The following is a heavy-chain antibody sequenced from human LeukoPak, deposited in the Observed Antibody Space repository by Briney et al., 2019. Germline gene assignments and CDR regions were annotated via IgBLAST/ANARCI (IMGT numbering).Heavy chain of an antibody. V-gene: IGHV1-18*01. CDR3: ARGKGVTMVTLLDY. CDR2: ISAYNGDT. J-gene: IGHJ4*02. Sequence: ASVKLSCTASGYTFTSYGFSWVRQAPGQGLEWMGWISAYNGDTNYAQKFQGRVTMTTDTSTSTAYMELRSLKSDDTAVYYCARGKGVTMVTLLDYWGQGTLVTVSS. D-gene: IGHD4/OR15-4a*01. CDR1: GYTFTSYG.